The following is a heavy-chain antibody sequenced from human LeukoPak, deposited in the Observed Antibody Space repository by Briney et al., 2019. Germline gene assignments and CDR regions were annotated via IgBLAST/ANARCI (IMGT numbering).Heavy chain of an antibody. CDR2: ISDSGGST. Sequence: GGSLTLSCAASGFTFSSYYMSWVRQAPGKGLEWVSAISDSGGSTYYEDSVKSRFTISRDNSKNPLYLQMNSLRAEDTAVYYCAKDAYDCFNWFDPWGQGTLVTVSS. J-gene: IGHJ5*02. CDR1: GFTFSSYY. V-gene: IGHV3-23*01. CDR3: AKDAYDCFNWFDP. D-gene: IGHD5-12*01.